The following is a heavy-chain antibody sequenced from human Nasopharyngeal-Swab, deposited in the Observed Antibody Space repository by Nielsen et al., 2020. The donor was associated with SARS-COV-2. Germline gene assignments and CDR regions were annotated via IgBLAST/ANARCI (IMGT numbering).Heavy chain of an antibody. CDR1: GFTFSSYA. J-gene: IGHJ4*02. CDR2: ISGGGGST. Sequence: GGSLRLSCEASGFTFSSYAMNWVRQAPGKGLEWVSAISGGGGSTYYADSMKGRFTISRDNSKNTLYLQMNSLRAGGTAVYYCARANTYYFQSGGSSHFDYWGQGTLVTVSS. D-gene: IGHD3-22*01. V-gene: IGHV3-23*01. CDR3: ARANTYYFQSGGSSHFDY.